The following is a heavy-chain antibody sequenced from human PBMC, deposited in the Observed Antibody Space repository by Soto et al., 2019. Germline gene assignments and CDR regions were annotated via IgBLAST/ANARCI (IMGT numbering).Heavy chain of an antibody. V-gene: IGHV3-23*01. Sequence: EVQLLESGGGLVQPGGSLRPSCAASGFTFSSYAMSWVRQAPGKGLEWVSAISGSGGSTYYADSVKGRFTISRDNSKNTLYLQMNSLRAEDTAVYYCAKDRRDIVVVPAAIYFDYWGQGTLVTVSS. CDR1: GFTFSSYA. CDR3: AKDRRDIVVVPAAIYFDY. D-gene: IGHD2-2*01. CDR2: ISGSGGST. J-gene: IGHJ4*02.